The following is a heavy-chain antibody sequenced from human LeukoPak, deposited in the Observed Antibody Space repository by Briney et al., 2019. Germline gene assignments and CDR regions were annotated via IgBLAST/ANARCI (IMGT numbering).Heavy chain of an antibody. V-gene: IGHV4-39*01. Sequence: PPETLSLTCAVYGGSFSSYYWVWIRQPPGKGLEWIGSIYYSGSTYYNPSLKSRVTISVDTSKNQFSLKLSSVTAADTAVYYCARQHYDFWTFDFWGQGTLVTVSS. D-gene: IGHD3-3*01. CDR2: IYYSGST. CDR1: GGSFSSYY. J-gene: IGHJ4*02. CDR3: ARQHYDFWTFDF.